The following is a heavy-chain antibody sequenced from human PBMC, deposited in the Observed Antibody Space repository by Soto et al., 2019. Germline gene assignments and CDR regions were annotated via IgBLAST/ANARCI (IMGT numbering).Heavy chain of an antibody. D-gene: IGHD5-18*01. CDR2: IYYSGST. V-gene: IGHV4-30-4*01. CDR1: GGSISSGDYY. J-gene: IGHJ3*02. Sequence: SETLSLTCTVSGGSISSGDYYWSWIRQPPGKGLEWIGYIYYSGSTYYNPSLKSRVTISVDTSKNQFSLKLSSVTAADTAVYYGPRDPSGYSYRSTPPDAFDIWGKGTMVT. CDR3: PRDPSGYSYRSTPPDAFDI.